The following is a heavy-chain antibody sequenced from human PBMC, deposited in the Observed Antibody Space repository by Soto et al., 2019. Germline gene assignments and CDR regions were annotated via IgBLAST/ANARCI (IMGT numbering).Heavy chain of an antibody. CDR3: ARRYGGTLGY. D-gene: IGHD4-17*01. CDR1: GDSISSGGFS. J-gene: IGHJ4*02. Sequence: SETLSLTCAVSGDSISSGGFSWSWIRQPPGKGLEWIGYIYHSGTSFYNPSLKSRVTISVDTSKNQFSLKLSSVTAADTAVYYCARRYGGTLGYWGQGTLVTVSS. V-gene: IGHV4-30-2*01. CDR2: IYHSGTS.